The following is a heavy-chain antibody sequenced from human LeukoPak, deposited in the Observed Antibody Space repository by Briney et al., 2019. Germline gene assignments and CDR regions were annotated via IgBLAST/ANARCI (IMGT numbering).Heavy chain of an antibody. CDR2: IYHSGST. V-gene: IGHV4-38-2*02. J-gene: IGHJ5*02. CDR1: GYSISSGYY. D-gene: IGHD3-3*01. CDR3: ARHTWAGFLGVGFWFDP. Sequence: SETLSLTCTVSGYSISSGYYWGWIRQPPGKGLEWIGSIYHSGSTYYNPSLKSRVTISVDTSKNQFSLKLSSVTAADTAVYYCARHTWAGFLGVGFWFDPWGQGTLATVSS.